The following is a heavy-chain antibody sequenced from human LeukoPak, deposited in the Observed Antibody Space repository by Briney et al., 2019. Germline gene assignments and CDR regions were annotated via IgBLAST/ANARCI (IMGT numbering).Heavy chain of an antibody. Sequence: SVTVSFKSSVCTFIIYAISWVRQAPGQGLEWMGGIIPIFGTANYAQKFQGRVTITTDESTSTAYMELSSLRSEDTAVYYCAVLGYCSSTSCPWGQGTLVTVSS. CDR3: AVLGYCSSTSCP. CDR1: VCTFIIYA. J-gene: IGHJ5*02. V-gene: IGHV1-69*05. CDR2: IIPIFGTA. D-gene: IGHD2-2*01.